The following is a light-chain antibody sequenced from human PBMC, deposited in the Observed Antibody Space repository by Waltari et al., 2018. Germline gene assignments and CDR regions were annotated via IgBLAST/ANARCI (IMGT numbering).Light chain of an antibody. CDR3: QQMNTNPRT. J-gene: IGKJ1*01. CDR2: LAS. V-gene: IGKV1-9*01. CDR1: QDIITY. Sequence: QLTQFPSSLSASVGDTGTITCRTGQDIITYLACYQQKPGQAPTLLVYLASTLESGVPSRLSGSGSGTDFTLTISRLQPEDSATYYCQQMNTNPRTFGQGTRVEIK.